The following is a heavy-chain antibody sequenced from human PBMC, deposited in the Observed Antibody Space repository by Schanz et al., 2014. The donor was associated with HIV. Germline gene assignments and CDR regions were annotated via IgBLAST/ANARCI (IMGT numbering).Heavy chain of an antibody. CDR3: ARGLKDSSSSEAFHI. CDR2: IIPIFATP. D-gene: IGHD6-6*01. CDR1: GGIFSYHA. J-gene: IGHJ3*02. Sequence: QVQLVQSGAEVKKPGSSVKVSCKASGGIFSYHAINWVRQAPGQGLEWMGGIIPIFATPNYAQKFQGRVTIAADESTRTAYMELSSLRSDDTAMYSCARGLKDSSSSEAFHIWGQGTMVTVSS. V-gene: IGHV1-69*01.